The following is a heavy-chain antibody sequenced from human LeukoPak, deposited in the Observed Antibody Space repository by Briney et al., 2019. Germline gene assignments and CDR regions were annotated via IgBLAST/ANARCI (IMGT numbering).Heavy chain of an antibody. CDR1: GFTFDDYG. CDR3: ARDVSSGWYSDY. J-gene: IGHJ4*02. CDR2: INWNGGCT. Sequence: PGGSLRLSCAASGFTFDDYGMSWVRQAPGKGLEWVSGINWNGGCTGYADSVKGRFTISRDNAKNSLYLQMNSLRAEDTALYYCARDVSSGWYSDYWGQGTLVTVSS. V-gene: IGHV3-20*04. D-gene: IGHD6-19*01.